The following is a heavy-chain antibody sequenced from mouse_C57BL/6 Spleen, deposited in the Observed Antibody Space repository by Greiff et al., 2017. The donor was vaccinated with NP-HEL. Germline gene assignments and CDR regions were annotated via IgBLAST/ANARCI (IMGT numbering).Heavy chain of an antibody. CDR1: GYTFTDYY. V-gene: IGHV1-76*01. J-gene: IGHJ2*01. D-gene: IGHD4-1*01. Sequence: QVHVKQSGAELVRPGASVKLSCKASGYTFTDYYINWVKQRPGQGLEWIARIYPGSGNTYYNEKFKGKATLTAEKSSSTAYMQLSSLTSEDSAVYFCARFPPETGNGDYWGQGTTLTVSS. CDR3: ARFPPETGNGDY. CDR2: IYPGSGNT.